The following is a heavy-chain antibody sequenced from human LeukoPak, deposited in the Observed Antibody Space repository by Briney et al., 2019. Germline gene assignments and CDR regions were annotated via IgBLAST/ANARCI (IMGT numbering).Heavy chain of an antibody. CDR3: ARLASGSYGPLTPFDY. J-gene: IGHJ4*02. CDR1: GGSISSYY. Sequence: SETLSLTCTVSGGSISSYYWSWIRQPPGKGLEWIGYIYYSGSTNYNPSLKSRVTISVDTSKNQFSLRLSSVTAADTAVYYSARLASGSYGPLTPFDYWGQGTLVTVSS. D-gene: IGHD1-26*01. V-gene: IGHV4-59*08. CDR2: IYYSGST.